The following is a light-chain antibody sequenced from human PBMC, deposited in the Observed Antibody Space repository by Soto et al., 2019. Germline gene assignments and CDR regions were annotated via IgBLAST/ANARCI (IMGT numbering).Light chain of an antibody. CDR1: SSDVGGYNR. Sequence: QSALTQPPSVSGSPGQSVTISCTGTSSDVGGYNRVSWYQQPPDTAPKVMIYEVSNRPSGVPDRFSGSKSVNTASLTISGLQAEDEADYYCCSFTASSTYVFGTGTKLTVL. J-gene: IGLJ1*01. V-gene: IGLV2-18*02. CDR3: CSFTASSTYV. CDR2: EVS.